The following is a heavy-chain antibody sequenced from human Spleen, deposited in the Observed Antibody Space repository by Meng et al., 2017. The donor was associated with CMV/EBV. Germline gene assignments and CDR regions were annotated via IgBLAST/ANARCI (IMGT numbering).Heavy chain of an antibody. Sequence: GESLKISCEASGFIFSSYGMHWVRQAPGEGLEWVAFIRYDESHKNYGDSVKGRFRVSRDNSKNTVYLQINNLRAEDTAVYYCVKDTRGRKGSILELSQYFYYGMDVWGQGTTVTVSS. CDR3: VKDTRGRKGSILELSQYFYYGMDV. V-gene: IGHV3-30*02. CDR1: GFIFSSYG. D-gene: IGHD1-26*01. J-gene: IGHJ6*02. CDR2: IRYDESHK.